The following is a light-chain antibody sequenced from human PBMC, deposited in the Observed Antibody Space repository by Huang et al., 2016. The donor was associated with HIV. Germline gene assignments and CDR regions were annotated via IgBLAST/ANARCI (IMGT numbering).Light chain of an antibody. Sequence: DIQMTQSPSSLSPSVGDRVTITCRASQDISDSLAWYQQKPGKAPKLLLHTASRLESGVPTRFSGSGSGTDYTLTISSLQPEDFATYYCQQYYGTQTFGQGTKVEIK. V-gene: IGKV1-NL1*01. CDR2: TAS. J-gene: IGKJ1*01. CDR3: QQYYGTQT. CDR1: QDISDS.